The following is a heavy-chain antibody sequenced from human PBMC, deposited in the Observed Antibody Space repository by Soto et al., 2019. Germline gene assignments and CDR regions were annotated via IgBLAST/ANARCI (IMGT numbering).Heavy chain of an antibody. J-gene: IGHJ4*02. CDR1: GGSISSYY. CDR3: ARAKGTDYIWGSYRLFDY. V-gene: IGHV4-59*01. CDR2: IYYSGST. Sequence: SETLSLTCTVSGGSISSYYWSWIRQPPGKGLEWIGYIYYSGSTNYNPSLKSRVTISVDTSKNQFSLKLSSVTAADTAVYYCARAKGTDYIWGSYRLFDYWGQGTLVTVSS. D-gene: IGHD3-16*02.